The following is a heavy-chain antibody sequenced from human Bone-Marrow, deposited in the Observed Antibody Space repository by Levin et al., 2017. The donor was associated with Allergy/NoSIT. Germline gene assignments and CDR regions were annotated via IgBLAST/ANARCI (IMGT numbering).Heavy chain of an antibody. CDR3: ARAPTLQLPFNL. CDR2: IRQDGGAR. J-gene: IGHJ3*01. Sequence: TGGSLRLSCAASGFTFSNYCMGWVRQAPGKGLEWLAIIRQDGGARYYMDSVKGRFTISRDSAKTSAYLQMDSLRVEDTAVYYCARAPTLQLPFNLWGQGTMVTVSS. V-gene: IGHV3-7*01. CDR1: GFTFSNYC. D-gene: IGHD2-15*01.